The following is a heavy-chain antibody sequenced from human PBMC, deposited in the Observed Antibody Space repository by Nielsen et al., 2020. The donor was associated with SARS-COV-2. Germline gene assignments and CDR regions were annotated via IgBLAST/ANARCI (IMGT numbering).Heavy chain of an antibody. J-gene: IGHJ6*02. CDR2: IDRDSSSI. CDR1: GFTFSDYY. CDR3: ATIVDIVALAGYGMDV. D-gene: IGHD5-12*01. Sequence: GESLKISCATSGFTFSDYYMSWIRQAPGKGLEWISCIDRDSSSIYYADSVEGRFTISRDNAKNSAYLQMNSLRAEDTAVYYCATIVDIVALAGYGMDVWGQGTTVTVSS. V-gene: IGHV3-11*04.